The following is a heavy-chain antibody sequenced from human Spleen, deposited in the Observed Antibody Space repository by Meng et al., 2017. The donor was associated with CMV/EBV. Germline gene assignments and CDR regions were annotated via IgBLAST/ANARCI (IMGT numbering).Heavy chain of an antibody. CDR2: INHSGST. J-gene: IGHJ6*02. Sequence: SETLSLTCAVSAGSSRGHFWSWIRQSPGKGLEWIGEINHSGSTKYNTSLKSRVTISVDTSKNQFSLKLTSVTAAATAVYYCVRGDDCSRTICSWVYYNSGLDVWGQGTTVTVSS. CDR1: AGSSRGHF. D-gene: IGHD2-2*01. CDR3: VRGDDCSRTICSWVYYNSGLDV. V-gene: IGHV4-34*01.